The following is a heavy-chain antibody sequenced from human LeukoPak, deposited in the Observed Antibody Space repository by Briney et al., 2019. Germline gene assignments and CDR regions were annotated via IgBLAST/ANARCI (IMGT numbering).Heavy chain of an antibody. V-gene: IGHV3-53*05. CDR2: IYSGGST. Sequence: GGSLRLSCAASGFTVSSNYMSWVRQAPGRGLEWVSVIYSGGSTYYADSVKGRFTISRDNSKNTLYLQMNSLRADDTAVYYCAKRRGLGSYLADFDYWGQGTLVTVSS. D-gene: IGHD1-26*01. CDR1: GFTVSSNY. J-gene: IGHJ4*02. CDR3: AKRRGLGSYLADFDY.